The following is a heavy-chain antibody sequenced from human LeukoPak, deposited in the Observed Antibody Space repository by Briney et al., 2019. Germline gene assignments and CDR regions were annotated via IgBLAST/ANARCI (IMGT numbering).Heavy chain of an antibody. CDR1: GFTLRSYT. V-gene: IGHV3-23*01. D-gene: IGHD6-19*01. CDR3: ARDGGGWYSDAFDI. CDR2: ISGVGVTT. Sequence: PGGSLRLSCAASGFTLRSYTMSWVRQAPGKGLEWVSTISGVGVTTYYADSVRGRFTISRDNSQNTLYLQMKSLRAEDTAVYYCARDGGGWYSDAFDIWGQGTMVTVSS. J-gene: IGHJ3*02.